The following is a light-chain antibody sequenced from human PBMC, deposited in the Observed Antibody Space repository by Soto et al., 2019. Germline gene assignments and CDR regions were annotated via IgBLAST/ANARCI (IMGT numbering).Light chain of an antibody. Sequence: DIQMTQSPSSVSASLGDRVTITCRASQSINTWLPWYQQKPGKAPKLLIYGATSLQSGVPSRFSGSGSGTDFTLTITSLQPEDFATYYCQQANSYPPFTFGPGTKVDIK. CDR3: QQANSYPPFT. CDR1: QSINTW. V-gene: IGKV1D-12*01. CDR2: GAT. J-gene: IGKJ3*01.